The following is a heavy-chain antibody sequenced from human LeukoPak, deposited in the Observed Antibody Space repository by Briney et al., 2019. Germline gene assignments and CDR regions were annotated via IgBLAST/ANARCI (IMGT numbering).Heavy chain of an antibody. CDR3: VREDNAFNI. CDR1: GFTFSSDF. CDR2: ISGDETYT. Sequence: PGGSLRLSCVASGFTFSSDFMHWIRQAPGEGLMWVSQISGDETYTNYADSVKGRFTISRDNAKNTLYLQMNSLRAEDTAIYCCVREDNAFNIWGQGTLVTVSS. V-gene: IGHV3-74*01. J-gene: IGHJ3*02.